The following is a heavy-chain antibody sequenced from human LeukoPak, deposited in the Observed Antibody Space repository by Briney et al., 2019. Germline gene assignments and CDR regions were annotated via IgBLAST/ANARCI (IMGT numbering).Heavy chain of an antibody. V-gene: IGHV5-51*01. Sequence: GESLKISCRASGHDFPDYWIGWVRQMPGKGLEWMGSVYPGDSDTTYSPSFQGQVTISADKSISTAYVQWSSLRASDTAKYFCARHVRDAYNRRFNYWGQGTLVTVSS. CDR2: VYPGDSDT. D-gene: IGHD5-24*01. J-gene: IGHJ4*02. CDR1: GHDFPDYW. CDR3: ARHVRDAYNRRFNY.